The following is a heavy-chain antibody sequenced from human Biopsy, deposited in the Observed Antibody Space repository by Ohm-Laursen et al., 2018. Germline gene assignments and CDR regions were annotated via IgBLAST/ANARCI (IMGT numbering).Heavy chain of an antibody. D-gene: IGHD3/OR15-3a*01. V-gene: IGHV4-4*07. CDR1: GDSISNDY. CDR2: IHTSGST. Sequence: SETLSLTCAVSGDSISNDYWSWIRQSAGQGLEWIGRIHTSGSTNHNLSLKSRVTMSVGTSKNQFSLKLRSVTAADTAVYYCARGTGKYYVYGAFDIWGQGTMVTVSS. J-gene: IGHJ3*02. CDR3: ARGTGKYYVYGAFDI.